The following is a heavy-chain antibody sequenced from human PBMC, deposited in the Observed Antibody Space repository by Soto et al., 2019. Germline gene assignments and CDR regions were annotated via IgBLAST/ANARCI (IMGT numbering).Heavy chain of an antibody. D-gene: IGHD6-13*01. Sequence: PGGSLRLSCAASEFTFSTYAMSWVRQAPGKGLEWVSAISGSGGSTYYADSVKGRFTISRDTSKNTLYLQMNSLRDEDTALYYCAKSYSSNWYDYFDYWGQGTLVTVSS. CDR3: AKSYSSNWYDYFDY. CDR1: EFTFSTYA. CDR2: ISGSGGST. J-gene: IGHJ4*02. V-gene: IGHV3-23*01.